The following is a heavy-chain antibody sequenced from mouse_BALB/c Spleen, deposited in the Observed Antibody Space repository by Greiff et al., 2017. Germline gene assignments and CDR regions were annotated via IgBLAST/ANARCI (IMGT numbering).Heavy chain of an antibody. D-gene: IGHD4-1*02. CDR2: IWGGGST. Sequence: VQLQESGPGLVAPSQSLSITCTVSGFSLSRYSVHWVRQPPGKGLEWLGMIWGGGSTYYNSALKSRLSISKDNSKSQVFLQMNSLQTDDTAMYYCARNPPAPQLGHYVMDYWGQGTSVTVSS. CDR1: GFSLSRYS. CDR3: ARNPPAPQLGHYVMDY. V-gene: IGHV2-6-4*01. J-gene: IGHJ4*01.